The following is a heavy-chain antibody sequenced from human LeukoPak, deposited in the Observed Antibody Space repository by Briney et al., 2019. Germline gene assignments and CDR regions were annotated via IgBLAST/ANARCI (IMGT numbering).Heavy chain of an antibody. J-gene: IGHJ4*02. V-gene: IGHV3-23*01. CDR1: GFTFRNFA. CDR2: GGAT. CDR3: AKDDGGEYHLFDS. Sequence: GGSLRLSCAASGFTFRNFAMSWVRQVTGGATYYADSVTGRFIISRDNSKNTLYLQMNSLTVEDTAVYYCAKDDGGEYHLFDSWGQGTLVTVSS. D-gene: IGHD3-16*01.